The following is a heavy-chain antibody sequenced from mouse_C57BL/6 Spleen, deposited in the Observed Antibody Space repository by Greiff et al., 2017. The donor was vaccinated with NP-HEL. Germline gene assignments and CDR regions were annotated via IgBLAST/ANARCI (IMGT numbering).Heavy chain of an antibody. V-gene: IGHV1-15*01. Sequence: VQLQQSGAELVRPGASVTLSCKASGYTFTDYEMHWVKQTPVHGLEWIGAIDPETGGTAYNQKFKGKAILTADKSSSTAYMELRSLTSEYSAVYYCTSGNLLWSFAYWGQGTLVTVSA. D-gene: IGHD2-1*01. CDR3: TSGNLLWSFAY. CDR2: IDPETGGT. CDR1: GYTFTDYE. J-gene: IGHJ3*01.